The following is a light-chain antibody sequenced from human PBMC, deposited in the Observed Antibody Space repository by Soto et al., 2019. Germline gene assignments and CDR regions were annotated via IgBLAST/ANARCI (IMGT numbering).Light chain of an antibody. Sequence: IVLTQSPGTLSLSPGERATLSCRASQDLNTRYSAWYQQKRGQPPSLLIFATSTRASGIPDRFSGSGSGGDFTLTISRLEPEDSAVYFCQQYDTSARYIFGQGTSLDIK. J-gene: IGKJ2*01. CDR3: QQYDTSARYI. CDR1: QDLNTRY. V-gene: IGKV3-20*01. CDR2: ATS.